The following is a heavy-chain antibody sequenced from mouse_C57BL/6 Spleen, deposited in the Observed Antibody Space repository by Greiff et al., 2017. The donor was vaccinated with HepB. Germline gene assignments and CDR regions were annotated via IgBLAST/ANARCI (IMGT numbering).Heavy chain of an antibody. Sequence: EVKLMESGGDLVKPGGSLKLSCAASGFTFSSYGMSWVRQTPDKRLEWVATISSGGSYTYYPDSVKGRFTISRDNAKNTLYLQMSSLKSEDTAMYYCARRGAYDEDPMDYWGQGTSVTVSS. CDR3: ARRGAYDEDPMDY. J-gene: IGHJ4*01. V-gene: IGHV5-6*01. D-gene: IGHD2-12*01. CDR1: GFTFSSYG. CDR2: ISSGGSYT.